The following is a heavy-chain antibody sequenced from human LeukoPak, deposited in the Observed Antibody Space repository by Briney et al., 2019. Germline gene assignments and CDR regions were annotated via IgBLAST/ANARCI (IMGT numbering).Heavy chain of an antibody. V-gene: IGHV4-39*07. J-gene: IGHJ4*02. Sequence: SETLSLTCTVSGGSISSYYWAWIRQPPGKGLECIGSIYHSGNTYYNSSLESRVTISVDMSKNQFSLQLSSVTAADTAVYYCTRVRQGSQSDYWGQGTLVTVSS. CDR3: TRVRQGSQSDY. CDR1: GGSISSYY. CDR2: IYHSGNT.